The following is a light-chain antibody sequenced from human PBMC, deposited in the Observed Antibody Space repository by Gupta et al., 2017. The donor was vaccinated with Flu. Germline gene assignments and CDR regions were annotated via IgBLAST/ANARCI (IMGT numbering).Light chain of an antibody. Sequence: TISCTGTSSDVGGYNYVSWYQQHPGKAPNLMIYGVNNRPSGVSNRFSGSKSGNTASLTISGLQAEDEADYYCSSYTNSSTFHWVFGGGTKLTVL. CDR1: SSDVGGYNY. V-gene: IGLV2-14*01. CDR3: SSYTNSSTFHWV. CDR2: GVN. J-gene: IGLJ3*02.